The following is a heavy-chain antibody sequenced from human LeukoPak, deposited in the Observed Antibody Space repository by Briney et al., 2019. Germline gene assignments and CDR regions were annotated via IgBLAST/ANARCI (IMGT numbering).Heavy chain of an antibody. D-gene: IGHD3-22*01. CDR1: GFTFSSYG. Sequence: GGSLRLSCAASGFTFSSYGMHWVRQAPGKGLGWVAFIRYDGSNKYYADSVKGRFTISRDNSKNTLYLQMNSLRAEDTAVYYCAKEYRIYYDSSGYFDYWGQGTLVTVSS. CDR2: IRYDGSNK. V-gene: IGHV3-30*02. CDR3: AKEYRIYYDSSGYFDY. J-gene: IGHJ4*02.